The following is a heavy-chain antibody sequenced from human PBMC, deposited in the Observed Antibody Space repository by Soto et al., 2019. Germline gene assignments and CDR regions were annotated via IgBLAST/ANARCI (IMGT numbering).Heavy chain of an antibody. CDR1: GFTVNNYY. CDR3: ARGTLSDCSGSRCYGFDY. V-gene: IGHV3-66*01. Sequence: EVQLVESGGGLVQPGGSLRLSCAASGFTVNNYYMSWVRQAPGKGLEWVSVIYSGGSTDYADSVKGRFTISRDNSKNTLYLQMKSLRAEDTAVYYCARGTLSDCSGSRCYGFDYWGQGTLVTVFS. J-gene: IGHJ4*02. D-gene: IGHD2-15*01. CDR2: IYSGGST.